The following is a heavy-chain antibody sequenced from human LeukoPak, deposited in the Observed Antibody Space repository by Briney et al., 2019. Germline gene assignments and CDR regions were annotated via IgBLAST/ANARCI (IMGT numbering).Heavy chain of an antibody. J-gene: IGHJ5*02. CDR3: AREASITMVRGVIISPWFDP. D-gene: IGHD3-10*01. CDR2: INTNTGNP. CDR1: GYTFTSHA. Sequence: ASVKVSCKASGYTFTSHAMNWVRQAPGQGLEWMGWINTNTGNPTYAQGFTGRFVFSLDTSVSTAHLQISSLKAEDTAVYYCAREASITMVRGVIISPWFDPWGQGTLVTVSS. V-gene: IGHV7-4-1*02.